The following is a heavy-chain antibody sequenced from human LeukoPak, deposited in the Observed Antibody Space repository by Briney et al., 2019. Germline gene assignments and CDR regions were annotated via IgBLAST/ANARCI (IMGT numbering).Heavy chain of an antibody. CDR2: INPNSGGT. CDR3: ARGLYTYYDFWSGGGKFDY. V-gene: IGHV1-2*02. Sequence: GASVKVYCKASGYTFTGYYMHWVRQAPGQGLEWMGWINPNSGGTNYAQKFQGRVTMTRDTSISTAYMELSKLRSDDTAVYYCARGLYTYYDFWSGGGKFDYWGQGTLVTVSS. J-gene: IGHJ4*02. D-gene: IGHD3-3*01. CDR1: GYTFTGYY.